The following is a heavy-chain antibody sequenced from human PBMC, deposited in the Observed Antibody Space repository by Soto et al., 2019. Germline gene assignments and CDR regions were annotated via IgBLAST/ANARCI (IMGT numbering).Heavy chain of an antibody. CDR1: CGSVISDNYY. CDR2: IYYTGRT. D-gene: IGHD1-26*01. V-gene: IGHV4-61*01. Sequence: SETLSLTCTFSCGSVISDNYYGSWIRQPPGKGLEWIGYIYYTGRTNYNPSLMSRVTISLDASRNQFSLKLSSVTAADTAVFYCAREYSNSPEAFDSWGQGTLVTVSS. CDR3: AREYSNSPEAFDS. J-gene: IGHJ4*02.